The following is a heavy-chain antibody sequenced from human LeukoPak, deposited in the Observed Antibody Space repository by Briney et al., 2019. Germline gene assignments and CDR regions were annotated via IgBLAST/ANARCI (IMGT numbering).Heavy chain of an antibody. CDR3: AKDVGYNWFDP. Sequence: GGCLRLSCAASGFTFSSYAMSWVRQAPGKGLEWVSVISGSGGSTYYADSVKGRFTISRNNSHNTLYLLMISLRAEDTAVYYCAKDVGYNWFDPWGQGTLVTVSS. CDR1: GFTFSSYA. CDR2: ISGSGGST. D-gene: IGHD5-12*01. V-gene: IGHV3-23*01. J-gene: IGHJ5*02.